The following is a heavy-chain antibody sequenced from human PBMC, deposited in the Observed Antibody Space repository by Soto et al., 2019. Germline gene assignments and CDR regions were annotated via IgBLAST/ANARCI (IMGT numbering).Heavy chain of an antibody. CDR1: GGTFSSYA. D-gene: IGHD3-9*01. V-gene: IGHV1-69*13. CDR3: ACPILTGSPGPYGMDV. Sequence: SVKVSCKASGGTFSSYAISWVRQAPGQGLEWMGGIIPIFGTANYAQKFQGRVTITADESTSTAYMELSSLRSEDTAVYYCACPILTGSPGPYGMDVWGQGTTVTVSS. J-gene: IGHJ6*02. CDR2: IIPIFGTA.